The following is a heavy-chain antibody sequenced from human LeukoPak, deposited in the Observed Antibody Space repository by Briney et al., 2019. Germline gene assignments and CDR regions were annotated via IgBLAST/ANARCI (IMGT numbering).Heavy chain of an antibody. Sequence: PGGSLRLSCAASGFTFSNAWMSWVRQAPGKGLEWVSRIKSKTDGGTADYAAPVKGRFTISRDDSKNTLYLQMNSLRAEDTALYYCAKDQKDSTSWYFDYWGQGTLVTVSS. J-gene: IGHJ4*02. CDR3: AKDQKDSTSWYFDY. CDR2: IKSKTDGGTA. V-gene: IGHV3-15*01. D-gene: IGHD6-13*01. CDR1: GFTFSNAW.